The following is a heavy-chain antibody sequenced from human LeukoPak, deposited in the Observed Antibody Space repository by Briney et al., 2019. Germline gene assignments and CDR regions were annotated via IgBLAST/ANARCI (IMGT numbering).Heavy chain of an antibody. V-gene: IGHV3-30-3*01. Sequence: GGSLRLSCVASEFSFRSHVIHWVRQAPGQGLEWVAMISDDGSRKYHADSVKGRFSISRDNSKNTLFLQMNSLRVDDTAVYYCARDYYGSGSHATGMDVWGQGTTVTVSS. J-gene: IGHJ6*02. CDR1: EFSFRSHV. D-gene: IGHD3-10*01. CDR3: ARDYYGSGSHATGMDV. CDR2: ISDDGSRK.